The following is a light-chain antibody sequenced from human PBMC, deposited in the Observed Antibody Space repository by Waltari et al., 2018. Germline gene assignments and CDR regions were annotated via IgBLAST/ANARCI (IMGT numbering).Light chain of an antibody. CDR2: KVS. CDR1: QSLVYSDGNTY. J-gene: IGKJ1*01. CDR3: MQGTHWPQT. Sequence: DVVMTQSPLSLPVTLGQPASISCRSTQSLVYSDGNTYLNWFQQRPGQSPRRLIYKVSNRDSGVPDRFSGSGSGTVFTLKISRVEAEDVGFYYCMQGTHWPQTFGPGTKVEIK. V-gene: IGKV2-30*01.